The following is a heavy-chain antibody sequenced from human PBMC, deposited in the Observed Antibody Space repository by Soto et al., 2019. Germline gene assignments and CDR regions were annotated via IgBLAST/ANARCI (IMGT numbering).Heavy chain of an antibody. CDR1: GFTFSSYD. D-gene: IGHD1-26*01. Sequence: EVQLVESGGGLVQPGGSLRLSCAASGFTFSSYDMHWVRQATGKGLEWVSAIGTAGDTYYPGSVKGRFTISRENAKNSLYLHMNSLRVEDTAVYYCARDGTPGGLAFDIWGQGTMVTVSS. J-gene: IGHJ3*02. CDR3: ARDGTPGGLAFDI. V-gene: IGHV3-13*01. CDR2: IGTAGDT.